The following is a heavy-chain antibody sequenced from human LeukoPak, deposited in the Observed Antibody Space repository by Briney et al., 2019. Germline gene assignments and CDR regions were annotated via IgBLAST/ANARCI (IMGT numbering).Heavy chain of an antibody. D-gene: IGHD4-11*01. J-gene: IGHJ4*02. CDR3: ARDDDNSNYSGS. CDR2: ISSSSSYI. CDR1: GFTFSSYS. V-gene: IGHV3-21*01. Sequence: PGGSLRLSCAASGFTFSSYSMNWVRQAPGKGLEWVSSISSSSSYIYYADSVKGRFTISRDNAKNSLYLQMNSLRAEDTAVYYCARDDDNSNYSGSWGQGTLVTVSS.